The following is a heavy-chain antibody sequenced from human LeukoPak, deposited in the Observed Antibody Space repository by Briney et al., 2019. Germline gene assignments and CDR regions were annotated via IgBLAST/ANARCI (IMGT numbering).Heavy chain of an antibody. Sequence: GGSLRLSCYTSGFTFNNYPMSWVRQAPGKGLEWVSAISNDGGDTKYADSVKGRFTIYRDNSRNTLYPQMRSLRVEDTAIYYCGRDWKLDYWGQGSLVTVSS. CDR1: GFTFNNYP. D-gene: IGHD1-1*01. CDR2: ISNDGGDT. J-gene: IGHJ4*02. V-gene: IGHV3-23*01. CDR3: GRDWKLDY.